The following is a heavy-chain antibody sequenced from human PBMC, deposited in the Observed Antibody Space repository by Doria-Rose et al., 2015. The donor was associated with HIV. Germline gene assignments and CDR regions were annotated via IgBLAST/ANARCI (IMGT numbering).Heavy chain of an antibody. CDR1: GASVSSRGYY. Sequence: CSVSGASVSSRGYYWNWIRPVPGKGLESLGYTYYTGTSDYSPSLKSRLNMAVDTSKNQFSLKLSFVTVADTAVYYCARMGSYRELDYWGQGALVIVPA. J-gene: IGHJ4*02. V-gene: IGHV4-31*03. D-gene: IGHD3-3*01. CDR3: ARMGSYRELDY. CDR2: TYYTGTS.